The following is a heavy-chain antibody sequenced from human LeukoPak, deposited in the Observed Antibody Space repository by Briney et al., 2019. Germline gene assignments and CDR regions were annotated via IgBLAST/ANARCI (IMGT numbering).Heavy chain of an antibody. CDR3: ARDDSCSGGSCYSAQLDY. J-gene: IGHJ4*02. D-gene: IGHD2-15*01. CDR2: ISSSSGTI. Sequence: PGGSLRLSCEASGFTFSSYSMIWVRQAPGKGLEWVSYISSSSGTIYYADSVKGRFTISRDNAKNSLYLQMSSLRDEDTAVYYCARDDSCSGGSCYSAQLDYWGQGTLVTVSS. CDR1: GFTFSSYS. V-gene: IGHV3-48*02.